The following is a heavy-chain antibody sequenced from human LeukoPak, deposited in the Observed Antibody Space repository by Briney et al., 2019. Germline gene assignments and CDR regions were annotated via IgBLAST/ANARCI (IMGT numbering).Heavy chain of an antibody. J-gene: IGHJ4*02. CDR2: SYDGTNH. V-gene: IGHV3-30-3*01. CDR1: GFSFSSVA. CDR3: AKESTNILRFLEWALHNYFDY. Sequence: GGSLRLSCAASGFSFSSVAMHWVRQAPGKGLEWVAISYDGTNHYYADSVKGRFTISRDNSKNTMYLQMNSLRAEDTAVYYCAKESTNILRFLEWALHNYFDYWGQGTLVTVSS. D-gene: IGHD3-3*01.